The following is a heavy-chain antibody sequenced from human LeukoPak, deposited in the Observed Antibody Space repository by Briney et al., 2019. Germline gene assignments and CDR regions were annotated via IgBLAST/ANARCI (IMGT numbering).Heavy chain of an antibody. J-gene: IGHJ5*02. Sequence: SETLSLTCTVSGGSISSSSYYWGWIRQPPGRGLEWIGSIYYSGSTHYNPSLKSRVTISVDTSKNQFSLKLSSVTAADTAVYYCARRSMVRGMAWFDPWGQGTLVTVSS. V-gene: IGHV4-39*01. CDR2: IYYSGST. CDR3: ARRSMVRGMAWFDP. CDR1: GGSISSSSYY. D-gene: IGHD3-10*01.